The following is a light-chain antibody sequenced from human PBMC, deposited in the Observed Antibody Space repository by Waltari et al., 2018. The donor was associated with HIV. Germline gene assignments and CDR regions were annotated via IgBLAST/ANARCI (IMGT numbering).Light chain of an antibody. Sequence: EIVLTQSPGSLSLSPVESATLSCRASENVGSSYLAWYQHRPGQAPRLLIYGTSKRATGIPDRFSGGGSGTDFTLTLKRLEPEDFAVYYCHQYATSPRTFGGGTKVEVK. J-gene: IGKJ4*01. V-gene: IGKV3-20*01. CDR2: GTS. CDR3: HQYATSPRT. CDR1: ENVGSSY.